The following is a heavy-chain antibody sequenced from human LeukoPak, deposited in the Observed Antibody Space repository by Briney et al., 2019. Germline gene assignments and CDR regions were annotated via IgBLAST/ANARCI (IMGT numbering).Heavy chain of an antibody. Sequence: PSGTLSLTCAVSGGSISSSNWWSWVRQPPGKGLEWIGYIYHSGSTYYNPSLKSRVTISVDRSKNQFSLKLSSVTAADTAVYYCARSGGNSSYHAFDIWGQGTMVTVSS. CDR2: IYHSGST. D-gene: IGHD4-23*01. CDR3: ARSGGNSSYHAFDI. CDR1: GGSISSSNW. V-gene: IGHV4-4*02. J-gene: IGHJ3*02.